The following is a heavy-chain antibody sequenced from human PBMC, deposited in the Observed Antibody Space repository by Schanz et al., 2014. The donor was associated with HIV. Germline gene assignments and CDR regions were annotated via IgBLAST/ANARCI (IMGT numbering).Heavy chain of an antibody. CDR3: ARVPKHNFGSGSYYPFDY. CDR1: GYTFTIYD. V-gene: IGHV1-8*01. D-gene: IGHD3-10*01. J-gene: IGHJ4*02. CDR2: MNPNSGNT. Sequence: QVQLVQSGAEVKKPGASVKVSCKASGYTFTIYDINWVRQATGQGLEWMGWMNPNSGNTGYAEKFQGRTTLTRNPSISTAYMELSSLRSEDTAVYYCARVPKHNFGSGSYYPFDYWGQGTLVTVSS.